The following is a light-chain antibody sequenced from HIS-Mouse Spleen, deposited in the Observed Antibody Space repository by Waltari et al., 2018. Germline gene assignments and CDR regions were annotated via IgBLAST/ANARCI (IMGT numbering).Light chain of an antibody. CDR3: GTWDSRLSAWV. CDR1: SSNIGNNY. V-gene: IGLV1-51*01. J-gene: IGLJ3*02. CDR2: DHT. Sequence: QSVLTQPPSVSAAPGQKLTSACSGSSSNIGNNYVSWYLQPPGTAPKLLIHDHTKRPSGIPDRFSGSTSGTSATLGITGLQTGDEADYYCGTWDSRLSAWVFGGGTKLTVL.